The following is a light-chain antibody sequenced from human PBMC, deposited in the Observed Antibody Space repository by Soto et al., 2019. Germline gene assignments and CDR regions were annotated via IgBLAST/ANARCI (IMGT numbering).Light chain of an antibody. J-gene: IGKJ1*01. CDR3: QQYTDLPPWT. V-gene: IGKV3-15*01. CDR1: QSVSTN. Sequence: EIVMTQSPATLSVSPGERATLSCRASQSVSTNLAWYQQKPGQAPRLLIYGASARATGIPARFSGSGSGTEFPLTITSRQSDDFSVYYCQQYTDLPPWTFGQGTKVDVK. CDR2: GAS.